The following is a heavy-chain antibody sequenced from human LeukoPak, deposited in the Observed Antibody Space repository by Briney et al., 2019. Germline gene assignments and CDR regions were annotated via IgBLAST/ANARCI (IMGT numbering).Heavy chain of an antibody. J-gene: IGHJ3*02. CDR3: ARAGGDAFDI. D-gene: IGHD3-16*01. CDR2: VYYTGST. Sequence: SETLSLTCTVSGGSISTYYWTWIRQPPGKGLEWIGYVYYTGSTNYNPSLKSRATISVDMSKNQFSLKLSSVTAADTAVYYCARAGGDAFDIWGQGTMATVSS. CDR1: GGSISTYY. V-gene: IGHV4-59*12.